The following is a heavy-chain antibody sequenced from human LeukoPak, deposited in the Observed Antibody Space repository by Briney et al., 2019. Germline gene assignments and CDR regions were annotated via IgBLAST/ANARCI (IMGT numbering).Heavy chain of an antibody. CDR1: GFTFSAYA. CDR3: ATKAATGTYFFNY. D-gene: IGHD6-13*01. V-gene: IGHV3-23*05. Sequence: GGSLRLSCEASGFTFSAYAMTWVRQAPGKGLEWVSSIGSDNKPHYSESVKGRFAISRDNSKNTLYLQMSSLRAEDTAVYFCATKAATGTYFFNYWGQGTLVTVSS. CDR2: IGSDNKP. J-gene: IGHJ4*02.